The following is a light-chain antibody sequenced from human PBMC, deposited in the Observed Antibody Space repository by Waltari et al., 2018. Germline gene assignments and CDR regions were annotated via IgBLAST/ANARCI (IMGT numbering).Light chain of an antibody. CDR2: RNN. CDR1: SSNIEMNY. CDR3: AAWDDSLSGLYV. J-gene: IGLJ1*01. V-gene: IGLV1-47*01. Sequence: QSVLTQPPSASGTPGQRVTISCSGSSSNIEMNYVYWFQRLPGTAPRLLIYRNNQRPSGGPDRFSCSKSGTSASLAISGLRSDDEADYYCAAWDDSLSGLYVFGTGTKVTVL.